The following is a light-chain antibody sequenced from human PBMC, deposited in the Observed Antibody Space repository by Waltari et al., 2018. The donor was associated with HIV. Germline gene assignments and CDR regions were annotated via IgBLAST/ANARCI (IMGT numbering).Light chain of an antibody. CDR3: CSYAGSVV. J-gene: IGLJ2*01. Sequence: QSALTQPASVSGSPGQSITISCTGTSRDVGSYNLVSWDQQHPGKAPKLMIYEVSKRPSGVSNRFSGSKSGNTASLTISGLQAEDEADYYCCSYAGSVVFGGGTKLTVL. CDR2: EVS. V-gene: IGLV2-23*02. CDR1: SRDVGSYNL.